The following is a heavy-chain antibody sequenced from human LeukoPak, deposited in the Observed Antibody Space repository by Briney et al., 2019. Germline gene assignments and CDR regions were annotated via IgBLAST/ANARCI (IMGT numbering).Heavy chain of an antibody. CDR1: PYTLSGYY. Sequence: ASVKVSCKASPYTLSGYYMHWVRQAPRQGLEWMGWINPKSGVTNYAQKFQGRVTMTWDTSINTTFMELSRLRSDDTAVYYCARRIAVAGSPVYYFDYWGQGTLVTVSS. CDR3: ARRIAVAGSPVYYFDY. V-gene: IGHV1-2*02. CDR2: INPKSGVT. D-gene: IGHD6-19*01. J-gene: IGHJ4*02.